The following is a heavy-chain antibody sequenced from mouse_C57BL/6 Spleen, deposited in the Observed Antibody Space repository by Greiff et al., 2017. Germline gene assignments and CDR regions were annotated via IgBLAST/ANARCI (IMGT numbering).Heavy chain of an antibody. D-gene: IGHD4-1*01. CDR1: GYTFTSYW. J-gene: IGHJ4*01. Sequence: VKLQQPGAELVRPGTSVKLSCKASGYTFTSYWMHWVKQRPGQGLEWIGVIDPSDSYTNYNQKFKGKATLTVDTSSSTAYMQLSSLTSEDSAVYYCARYWDDYAMDYWGQGTSVTVSS. V-gene: IGHV1-59*01. CDR2: IDPSDSYT. CDR3: ARYWDDYAMDY.